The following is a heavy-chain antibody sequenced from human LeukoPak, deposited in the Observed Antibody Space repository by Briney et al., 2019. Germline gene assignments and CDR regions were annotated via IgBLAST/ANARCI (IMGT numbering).Heavy chain of an antibody. CDR3: ARGGYSGYALGY. CDR2: ISSSSSYI. D-gene: IGHD5-12*01. Sequence: GGSLRLSCAASGFTFSSYSMNWVRQAPGKGLEWVSSISSSSSYIYYADSVKGRFTISRHNSKNTLYLQMNSLRAEDTAVYYCARGGYSGYALGYWGQGTLVTVSS. V-gene: IGHV3-21*04. J-gene: IGHJ4*02. CDR1: GFTFSSYS.